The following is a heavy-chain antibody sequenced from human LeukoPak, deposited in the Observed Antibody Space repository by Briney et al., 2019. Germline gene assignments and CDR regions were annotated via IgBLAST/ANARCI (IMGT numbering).Heavy chain of an antibody. D-gene: IGHD6-19*01. CDR2: ISASSGNT. CDR3: ARPLSSGSSGWYYFDY. V-gene: IGHV1-18*01. Sequence: ASVKVSCKASGYTFTSYGISWVRQAPGQGLEWMGWISASSGNTAYAQKVQGRVTVTTDTSTSTAYMEVRSLRSDDTAVYYCARPLSSGSSGWYYFDYWGQGTLVTVSS. CDR1: GYTFTSYG. J-gene: IGHJ4*02.